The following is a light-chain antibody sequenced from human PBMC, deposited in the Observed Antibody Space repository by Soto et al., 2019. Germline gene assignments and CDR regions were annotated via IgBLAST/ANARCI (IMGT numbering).Light chain of an antibody. CDR2: GAS. Sequence: EIVLTQSPGTLSLSPGERATLSCRASQSVRSSFLAWYQQKPGQAPRLLIYGASSRATGIPDRFSGSGSGTDFTLTISRLEPEDFAVYYCQQYGSSHRTFGQGNKLEIK. CDR3: QQYGSSHRT. CDR1: QSVRSSF. J-gene: IGKJ2*01. V-gene: IGKV3-20*01.